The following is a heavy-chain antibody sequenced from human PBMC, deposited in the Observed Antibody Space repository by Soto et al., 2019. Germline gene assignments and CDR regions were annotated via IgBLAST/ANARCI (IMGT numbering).Heavy chain of an antibody. Sequence: QVQLVQSGAEVKKPGASVKVSCKASGYTFTSYGISWVRQAPGQGLEWMGWISAYNGNTNYAQKLQGRVTMTTDTSTSTDYMELRSLRSDDTAVYYCARDRGRWLQQYYFDYWGQGTLVTVSS. CDR1: GYTFTSYG. CDR2: ISAYNGNT. J-gene: IGHJ4*02. V-gene: IGHV1-18*01. D-gene: IGHD5-12*01. CDR3: ARDRGRWLQQYYFDY.